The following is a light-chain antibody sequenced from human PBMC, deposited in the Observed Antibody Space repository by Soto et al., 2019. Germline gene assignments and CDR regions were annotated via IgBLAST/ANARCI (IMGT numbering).Light chain of an antibody. CDR1: QSVSSSY. V-gene: IGKV3-20*01. Sequence: EIVLTQSPGTLSLSPGERATLSCRASQSVSSSYLAWYQHKPGQAPRLLIYGASSMATGVPSRFSGSGSGTDFTLTISRLEPEDFAAYYCQQCGSTPRTFGQGTKLEIK. J-gene: IGKJ2*02. CDR2: GAS. CDR3: QQCGSTPRT.